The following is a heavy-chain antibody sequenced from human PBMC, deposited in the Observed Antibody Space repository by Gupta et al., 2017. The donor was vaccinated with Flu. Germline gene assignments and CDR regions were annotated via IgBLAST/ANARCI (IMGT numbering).Heavy chain of an antibody. D-gene: IGHD6-19*01. Sequence: EGQLLESGGGLGQPGGSLRRSCAAAGSTFSSNAMSWVRQAPGKGLEWVSAISGGGGSTYYADSVKGRFTISRDNSKNTLYLQMNSLRAEDTAVYYCAKDHQRGSGWYGDAFDIWGQGTMVTVSS. CDR2: ISGGGGST. CDR3: AKDHQRGSGWYGDAFDI. CDR1: GSTFSSNA. J-gene: IGHJ3*02. V-gene: IGHV3-23*01.